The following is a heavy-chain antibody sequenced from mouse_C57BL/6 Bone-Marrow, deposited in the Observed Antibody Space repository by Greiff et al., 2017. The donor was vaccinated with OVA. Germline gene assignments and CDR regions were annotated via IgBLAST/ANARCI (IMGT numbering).Heavy chain of an antibody. V-gene: IGHV1-64*01. CDR3: ARNGSSSYYFDY. J-gene: IGHJ4*01. CDR1: GYTFTSYW. CDR2: IHPNSGST. Sequence: QVQLQQPGAELVKPGASVKLSCKASGYTFTSYWMHWVKQRPGQGLEWIGMIHPNSGSTNYNEKFKSKATLTVDKSTSTAYMQLSSLTSEDSAVYYCARNGSSSYYFDYWGQGTSVTVSS. D-gene: IGHD1-1*01.